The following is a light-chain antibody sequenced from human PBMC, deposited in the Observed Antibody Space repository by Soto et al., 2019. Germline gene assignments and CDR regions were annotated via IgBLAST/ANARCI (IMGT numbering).Light chain of an antibody. CDR3: QQYGNLPLT. CDR1: EDISNY. CDR2: DAS. V-gene: IGKV1-33*01. Sequence: IHMTQSPSSLSASVGDRVTITCQASEDISNYLNWYQQKPGKAPKLLIYDASNLETGVPPRFSGSGSGTHFTFTISSLQPEDFASYYCQQYGNLPLTFGQGTMVEIK. J-gene: IGKJ2*01.